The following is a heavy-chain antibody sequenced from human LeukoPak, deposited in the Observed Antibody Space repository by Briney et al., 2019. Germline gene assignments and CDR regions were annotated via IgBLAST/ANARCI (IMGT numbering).Heavy chain of an antibody. V-gene: IGHV4-34*01. CDR1: GGSFSGYY. CDR2: INHSGST. D-gene: IGHD3-16*01. J-gene: IGHJ5*02. Sequence: KPSETLSLTCAVYGGSFSGYYWTWICQPPGKGLEWIGDINHSGSTNYNPSLKSRVTISVDTSNNQFSLRLSSVTASDTAVYYCARADVENWFEPWGQGTLVTVSS. CDR3: ARADVENWFEP.